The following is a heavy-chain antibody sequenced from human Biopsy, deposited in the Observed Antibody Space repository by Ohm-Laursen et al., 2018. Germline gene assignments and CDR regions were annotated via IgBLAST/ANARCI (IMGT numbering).Heavy chain of an antibody. V-gene: IGHV4-59*11. CDR3: ARGSNDFGGLYFPR. CDR2: ISYTGYT. CDR1: GGSFTGHY. J-gene: IGHJ4*02. D-gene: IGHD4-23*01. Sequence: GTLSLTCSVSGGSFTGHYWSWIRQPPGKGLEWIGHISYTGYTSYNASLKSRVTISVDTSRNHFSLRLSSLTAADTAVYYCARGSNDFGGLYFPRWGQGTLLTVSS.